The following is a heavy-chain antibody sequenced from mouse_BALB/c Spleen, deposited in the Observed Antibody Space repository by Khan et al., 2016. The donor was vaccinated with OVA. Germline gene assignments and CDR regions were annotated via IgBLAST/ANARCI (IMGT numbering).Heavy chain of an antibody. V-gene: IGHV1-59*01. Sequence: QVQLQQPGNELVRPGTSVKLSCKASGYSFTSYWMNWIKQRPEQGLEWMGRIDPYDSETHYNQKFKDKATLTVDTSSNTAYMQLTSLNSEDSAVYYCARNPFAYWVQGTLVTVSA. J-gene: IGHJ3*01. CDR3: ARNPFAY. CDR2: IDPYDSET. CDR1: GYSFTSYW.